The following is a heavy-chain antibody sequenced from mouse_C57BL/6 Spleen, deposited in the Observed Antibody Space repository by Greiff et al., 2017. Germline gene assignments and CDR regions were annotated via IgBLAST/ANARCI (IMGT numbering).Heavy chain of an antibody. CDR1: GYAFSSSW. D-gene: IGHD2-2*01. CDR3: ARWLRRGADAMDY. Sequence: QVQLQQSGPELVKPGASVKISCKASGYAFSSSWMNWVKQRPGKGLEWIGRIYPGSGSTNYNEKFKSKATLTVDTSSSTAYMQLSSLTSEDSAVYYCARWLRRGADAMDYWGQGTSVTVSS. J-gene: IGHJ4*01. CDR2: IYPGSGST. V-gene: IGHV1-82*01.